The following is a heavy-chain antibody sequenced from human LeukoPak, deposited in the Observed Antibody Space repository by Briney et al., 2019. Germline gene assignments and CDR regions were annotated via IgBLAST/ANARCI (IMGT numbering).Heavy chain of an antibody. V-gene: IGHV3-30-3*01. CDR2: ISYDGSNK. Sequence: GGSLRLSCAASGFTFSSYAMHWVRQAPGKGLEWVAVISYDGSNKYYADSVKGRFTISRDNSKNTLYLQMNSLRAEDTAVYYCARDDQTATGFDLWGRGTLVTVSS. D-gene: IGHD6-13*01. J-gene: IGHJ2*01. CDR3: ARDDQTATGFDL. CDR1: GFTFSSYA.